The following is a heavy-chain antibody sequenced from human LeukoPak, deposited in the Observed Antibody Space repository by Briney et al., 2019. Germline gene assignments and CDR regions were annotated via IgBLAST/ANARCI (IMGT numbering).Heavy chain of an antibody. J-gene: IGHJ3*02. CDR3: ARLYDFWSGYAGGAFDT. CDR1: GGSISSYY. CDR2: ISYRRSN. V-gene: IGHV4-59*12. D-gene: IGHD3-3*01. Sequence: SETLSLTCTVSGGSISSYYWSWLRQPPGKGLELIGYISYRRSNNYNPSPKSRLTLSGDTSKNQFSLKLSSVTAADTAVYYCARLYDFWSGYAGGAFDTSGQGTMVTVSS.